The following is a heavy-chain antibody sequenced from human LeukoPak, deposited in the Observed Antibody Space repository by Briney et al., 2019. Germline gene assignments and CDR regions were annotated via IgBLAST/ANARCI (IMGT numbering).Heavy chain of an antibody. Sequence: PGGSLMLSCPTSGFTFSGYGMDSVRQDPGEGLGWVAVTSLDGNNKYYADSVQGRFTISRDNSKNTLYLQMNSLRAEDAAVYYCATERGVGAPNWFDPWGQGTLVTVSS. D-gene: IGHD1-26*01. CDR1: GFTFSGYG. V-gene: IGHV3-30*03. J-gene: IGHJ5*02. CDR2: TSLDGNNK. CDR3: ATERGVGAPNWFDP.